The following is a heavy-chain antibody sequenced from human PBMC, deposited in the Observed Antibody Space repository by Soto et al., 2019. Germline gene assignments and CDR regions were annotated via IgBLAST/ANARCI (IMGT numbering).Heavy chain of an antibody. CDR2: IYYSGSP. J-gene: IGHJ6*02. D-gene: IGHD3-22*01. CDR3: ARDLAPRITMIVDYYYYYYGMDV. Sequence: SETLSLTCTVSGGSISSYYWSWIRQPPGKGLEWIGYIYYSGSPNYSPSLESRVTISEDTSKNQFSLKLSSVTAADTAVYYCARDLAPRITMIVDYYYYYYGMDVWGQGTTVTVSS. CDR1: GGSISSYY. V-gene: IGHV4-59*01.